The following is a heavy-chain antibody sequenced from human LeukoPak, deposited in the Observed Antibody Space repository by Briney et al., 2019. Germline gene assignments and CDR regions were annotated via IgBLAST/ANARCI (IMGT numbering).Heavy chain of an antibody. D-gene: IGHD3-3*01. CDR1: GFTFSSYW. J-gene: IGHJ4*02. V-gene: IGHV3-23*01. CDR2: ISGSAGDT. Sequence: PGGSLRLSCAASGFTFSSYWMSWVRQAPGKGLDWVSTISGSAGDTYYADSVKGRFTISRDNPKNTLYLQMNSLRAEDTAVYYCVKKGIEWLSDYWGQGTLVTVSS. CDR3: VKKGIEWLSDY.